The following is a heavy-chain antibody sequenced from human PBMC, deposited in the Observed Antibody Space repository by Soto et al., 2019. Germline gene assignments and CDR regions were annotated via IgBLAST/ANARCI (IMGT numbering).Heavy chain of an antibody. D-gene: IGHD2-15*01. J-gene: IGHJ6*02. CDR2: TYYRSKWYN. V-gene: IGHV6-1*01. Sequence: QSQTLSLTCAISGDSVSSNSAAWNWIRQSPSRGLEWLGRTYYRSKWYNDYAVSVKSRITINPDTSKNQFSLQLNSVTPEDTAVYYYARAGRGDPTRRPGYCSGGSCYTCYYYYGMDVWGQGTTVTVSS. CDR3: ARAGRGDPTRRPGYCSGGSCYTCYYYYGMDV. CDR1: GDSVSSNSAA.